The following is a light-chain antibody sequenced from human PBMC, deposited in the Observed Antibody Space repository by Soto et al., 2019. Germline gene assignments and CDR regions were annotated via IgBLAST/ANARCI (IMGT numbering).Light chain of an antibody. CDR1: QSVYSN. V-gene: IGKV3-15*01. CDR2: GAS. CDR3: QQYGASPFT. Sequence: EILMTQSPATLSLSPGERATLSCRASQSVYSNLAWYQQRPGQPPRLLIYGASSRATGIPARFSGSGSGTDFTLTISSLQSEDFAVYYCQQYGASPFTFGPGTRVEI. J-gene: IGKJ3*01.